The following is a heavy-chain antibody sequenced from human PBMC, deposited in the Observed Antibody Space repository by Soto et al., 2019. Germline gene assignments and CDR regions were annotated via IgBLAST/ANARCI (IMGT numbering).Heavy chain of an antibody. J-gene: IGHJ5*02. CDR3: AKDPVEGGDIVVMVYASNWFDP. CDR1: GFNFRRYG. V-gene: IGHV3-30*18. CDR2: ISYDGSNK. Sequence: GGFLRLSCAASGFNFRRYGMHWVRQAPGKGLEWVAVISYDGSNKYYADSVKGRFTISRDDSKNTLNLQMNSLRSEDTAMYYCAKDPVEGGDIVVMVYASNWFDPWGQGTLVTVSS. D-gene: IGHD2-8*01.